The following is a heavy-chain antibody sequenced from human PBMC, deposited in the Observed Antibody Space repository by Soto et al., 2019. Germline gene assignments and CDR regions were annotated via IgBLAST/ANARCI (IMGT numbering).Heavy chain of an antibody. Sequence: QVQLLESGGGVVQPGRSLRLSCVASGFSFNTYGMHWVGQAPGKGLEWVAVISYNGDKTFYADSVKGRFTISRDNSQSTLYLQMNSLRPEDTAVYYCAKDRIRGTSYFDYWGQGTLVTFSS. D-gene: IGHD6-6*01. CDR2: ISYNGDKT. V-gene: IGHV3-30*18. J-gene: IGHJ4*02. CDR1: GFSFNTYG. CDR3: AKDRIRGTSYFDY.